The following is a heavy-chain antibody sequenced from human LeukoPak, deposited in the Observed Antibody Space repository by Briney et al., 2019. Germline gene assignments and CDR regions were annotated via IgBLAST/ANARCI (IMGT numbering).Heavy chain of an antibody. Sequence: PSETLSLTCTVSGGSLSNAGYYWSWIRPHPGKGLEWVVYIYYSASTYYNPSLKTRVTISVDTSKHQFSLKLSCVTAADTAVYYCARDAEYYYGSGSYSSGIDVWGQGTTVTVSS. CDR3: ARDAEYYYGSGSYSSGIDV. D-gene: IGHD3-10*01. CDR2: IYYSAST. V-gene: IGHV4-31*03. CDR1: GGSLSNAGYY. J-gene: IGHJ6*02.